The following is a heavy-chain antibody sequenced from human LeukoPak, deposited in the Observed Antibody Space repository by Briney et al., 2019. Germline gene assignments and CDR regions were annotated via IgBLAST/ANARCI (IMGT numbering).Heavy chain of an antibody. CDR3: TRDRSRAEDD. V-gene: IGHV3-64*01. CDR2: ISSNGGST. J-gene: IGHJ4*02. CDR1: GFTFSNYV. Sequence: GGSLRLSCAASGFTFSNYVMHWVRQAPGKGLEYVSAISSNGGSTYYANSVKGRFTISRDNANNLLYLQMNSLRGEDTAVYYCTRDRSRAEDDWGQGTLVTVSS. D-gene: IGHD1-14*01.